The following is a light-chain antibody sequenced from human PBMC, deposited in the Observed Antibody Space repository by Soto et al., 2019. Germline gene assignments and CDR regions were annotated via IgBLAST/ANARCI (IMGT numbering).Light chain of an antibody. J-gene: IGLJ2*01. CDR3: SSYTSSSTLV. CDR1: SSDVGGYNY. CDR2: EVS. Sequence: QSALTQPASVSGSPGQSITISCNGSSSDVGGYNYVSWYQQHPGKAPKLMIYEVSNRPSGISNRFSGSKSGNTASLTLSGLQAEDEADYYCSSYTSSSTLVFGGGTKLTVL. V-gene: IGLV2-14*01.